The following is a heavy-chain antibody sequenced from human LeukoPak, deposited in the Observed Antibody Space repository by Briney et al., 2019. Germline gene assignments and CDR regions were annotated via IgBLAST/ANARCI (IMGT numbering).Heavy chain of an antibody. CDR3: AKGGLSSMIAVVIPVLIYFDY. CDR1: GFTFSTYA. D-gene: IGHD3-22*01. J-gene: IGHJ4*02. Sequence: PGGSLRLSCAASGFTFSTYAMSWVRQAPGKGLEWVSAISGSGGSTYYADTVKGRFTISRDNSKNTLYLQMNSLRAEDTAVYYCAKGGLSSMIAVVIPVLIYFDYWGQGTLVTASS. V-gene: IGHV3-23*01. CDR2: ISGSGGST.